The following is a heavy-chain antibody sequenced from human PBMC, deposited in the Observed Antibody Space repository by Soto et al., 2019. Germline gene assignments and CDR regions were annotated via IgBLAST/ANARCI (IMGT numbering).Heavy chain of an antibody. D-gene: IGHD3-3*01. CDR1: GGTFSSYA. V-gene: IGHV1-69*01. J-gene: IGHJ5*02. CDR3: ARDGAIFGVLKNWFDP. Sequence: QVQLVQSGAEVKKPGSSVKVSCKASGGTFSSYAISWVRQAPGQGLEWMGGIIPIFGTANYAQKFQGRVTITADEPTSTAYMELSSLRSEDTAVYYCARDGAIFGVLKNWFDPWGQGTLVTVSS. CDR2: IIPIFGTA.